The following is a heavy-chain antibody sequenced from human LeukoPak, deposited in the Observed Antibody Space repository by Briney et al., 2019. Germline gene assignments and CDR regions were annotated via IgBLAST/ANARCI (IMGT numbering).Heavy chain of an antibody. CDR2: INHSGST. CDR1: GGSFSGYY. Sequence: SETLSLTCAVYGGSFSGYYWSWIRQPPGKGLEWIGEINHSGSTNYNPSLKSRVTISVDTSKNQFSLKLSSVTAADTAVYYCARGIPADYYYMDVWGKGTTVTISS. J-gene: IGHJ6*03. V-gene: IGHV4-34*01. CDR3: ARGIPADYYYMDV.